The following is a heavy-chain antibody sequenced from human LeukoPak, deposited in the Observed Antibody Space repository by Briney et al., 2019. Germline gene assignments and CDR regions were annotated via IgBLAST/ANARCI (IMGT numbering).Heavy chain of an antibody. J-gene: IGHJ3*02. CDR3: ARLTYCSGGSCYSGAFDI. CDR2: IYPGDSDT. D-gene: IGHD2-15*01. CDR1: GYSFTSYW. Sequence: GESLKISCKGSGYSFTSYWIGWVRQMPGKGLEWMGIIYPGDSDTRYSPSFQGQVTTSADKSISTAYLQWSSLKASDTAMYYCARLTYCSGGSCYSGAFDIWGQGTMVTVSS. V-gene: IGHV5-51*01.